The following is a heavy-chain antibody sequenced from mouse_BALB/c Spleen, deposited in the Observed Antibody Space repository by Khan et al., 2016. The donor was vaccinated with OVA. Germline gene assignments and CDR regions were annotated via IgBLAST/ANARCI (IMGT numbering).Heavy chain of an antibody. CDR1: GFTFSSYA. CDR2: ISSGGSYT. D-gene: IGHD2-1*01. V-gene: IGHV5-9-3*01. Sequence: EVELVESGGGLVKPGGSLKLSCAASGFTFSSYAMSWVRQTPEKRLEWVATISSGGSYTYYPDSVKGRFTIFRDNATNTLYLQTSSLGSEDTAMFYCPRIYFGYFDYWGQGTTLTVSA. CDR3: PRIYFGYFDY. J-gene: IGHJ2*01.